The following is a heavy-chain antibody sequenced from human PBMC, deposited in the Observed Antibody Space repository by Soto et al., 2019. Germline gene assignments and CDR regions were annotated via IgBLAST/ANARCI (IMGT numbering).Heavy chain of an antibody. D-gene: IGHD2-2*01. CDR3: AKDLRHCSSTSCYRLYGMDV. V-gene: IGHV3-30*04. J-gene: IGHJ6*02. CDR1: GFTFSSYA. CDR2: ISYDGSNK. Sequence: GGSLRLSCAASGFTFSSYAMHWVRQAPGKGLEWVAVISYDGSNKYYADSVKGRFTISRDNSKNTLYLQMNSLRAEDTAVYYCAKDLRHCSSTSCYRLYGMDVWGQGTTVTVSS.